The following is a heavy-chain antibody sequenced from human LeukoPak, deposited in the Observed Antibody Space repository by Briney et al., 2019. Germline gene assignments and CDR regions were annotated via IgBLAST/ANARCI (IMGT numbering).Heavy chain of an antibody. CDR3: ARRPGGYDSFDS. V-gene: IGHV1-8*02. D-gene: IGHD5-12*01. Sequence: ASVKVSCKASGYTFTSYGISWVRQATGQGLEWMGWMNPNSGNTGYAQKFQGRVTMTRDTSISTAYMELSSLRSEDTAVYYCARRPGGYDSFDSWGQGTLVTVSS. CDR1: GYTFTSYG. CDR2: MNPNSGNT. J-gene: IGHJ4*02.